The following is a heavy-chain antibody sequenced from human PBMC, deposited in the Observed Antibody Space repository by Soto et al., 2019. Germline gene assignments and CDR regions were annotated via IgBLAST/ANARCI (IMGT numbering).Heavy chain of an antibody. J-gene: IGHJ5*02. CDR1: GFTVSINY. CDR2: IYSGGST. CDR3: ARDYGDYDWFDP. Sequence: GSLRLSCAASGFTVSINYMSWVRQAPGKGLEWVSVIYSGGSTYYADSVKGRFTISRDNSKNTLYLQMNSLRAEDTAVYYCARDYGDYDWFDPWGQGTLVTSPQ. D-gene: IGHD4-17*01. V-gene: IGHV3-53*01.